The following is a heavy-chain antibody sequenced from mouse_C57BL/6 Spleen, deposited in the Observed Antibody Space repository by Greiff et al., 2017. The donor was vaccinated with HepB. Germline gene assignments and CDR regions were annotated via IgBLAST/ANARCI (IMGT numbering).Heavy chain of an antibody. CDR2: INPYNGGT. Sequence: VHVKQSGPVLVKPGASVKMSCKASGYTFTDYYMNWVKQSHGKSLEWIGVINPYNGGTSYNQKFKGKATLTVDKSSSTAYMELNSLTSEDSAVYYCARRYYGSSYGFAYWGQGTLVTVSA. J-gene: IGHJ3*01. D-gene: IGHD1-1*01. V-gene: IGHV1-19*01. CDR1: GYTFTDYY. CDR3: ARRYYGSSYGFAY.